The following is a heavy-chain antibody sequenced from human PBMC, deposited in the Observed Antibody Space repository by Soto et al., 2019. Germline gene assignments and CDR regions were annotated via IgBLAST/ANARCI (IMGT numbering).Heavy chain of an antibody. J-gene: IGHJ5*02. CDR3: ERANVVVVAAWFDP. CDR2: ISAYNGNT. D-gene: IGHD2-15*01. CDR1: GYTFTSYG. Sequence: ASVKVSCKASGYTFTSYGISWVRQAPGQGLEWMGWISAYNGNTNYAQKLQGRVTMTTDTSTSTAYMELRSLRSDDTAVYYCERANVVVVAAWFDPWGQGTLVTVSS. V-gene: IGHV1-18*01.